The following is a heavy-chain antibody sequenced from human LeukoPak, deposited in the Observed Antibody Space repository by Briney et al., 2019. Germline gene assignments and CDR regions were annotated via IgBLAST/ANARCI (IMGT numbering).Heavy chain of an antibody. CDR1: GYTFTSYD. CDR2: MNPNSGNT. Sequence: GASVKVSCKASGYTFTSYDINWVRQATGQGLEWMGWMNPNSGNTGYAQKFQGRVTMTRNTSISTAYMELSSLRSEDTAVYYCARTYYDFWSGYYADKGVYYYYYYMDAWGKGTTVTVSS. CDR3: ARTYYDFWSGYYADKGVYYYYYYMDA. D-gene: IGHD3-3*01. V-gene: IGHV1-8*01. J-gene: IGHJ6*03.